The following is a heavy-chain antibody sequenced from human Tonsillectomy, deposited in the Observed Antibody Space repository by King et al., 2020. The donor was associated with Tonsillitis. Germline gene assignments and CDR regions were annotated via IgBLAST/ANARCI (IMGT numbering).Heavy chain of an antibody. Sequence: VQLVESGGGLVQPGGSLSLSCAASGFTLRRYAMSWVRQAPGKGLIWVSAISGDGGTTNYADSVKGRFTISRATSKKTLFLQMNSLRAEDTAIYYCAKGEGSSSFPDYWGQGTLVSVSS. J-gene: IGHJ4*02. D-gene: IGHD6-6*01. CDR2: ISGDGGTT. V-gene: IGHV3-23*04. CDR1: GFTLRRYA. CDR3: AKGEGSSSFPDY.